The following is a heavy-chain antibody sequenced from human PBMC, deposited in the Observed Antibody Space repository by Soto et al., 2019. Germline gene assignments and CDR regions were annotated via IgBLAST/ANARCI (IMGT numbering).Heavy chain of an antibody. Sequence: GGSLRLSCAASGFTFSSYPMSWVRQAPGKGLEWVSAISSSGGSTYYADSVKGRFTISRDNSKNTLYLQMNSLRAEDTAVYYCARHAHVDSAMVDAFDIWGQGTMVTVSS. CDR2: ISSSGGST. V-gene: IGHV3-23*01. CDR1: GFTFSSYP. D-gene: IGHD5-18*01. CDR3: ARHAHVDSAMVDAFDI. J-gene: IGHJ3*02.